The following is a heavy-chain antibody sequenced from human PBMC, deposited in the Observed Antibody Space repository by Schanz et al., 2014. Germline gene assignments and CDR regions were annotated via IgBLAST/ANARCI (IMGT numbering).Heavy chain of an antibody. D-gene: IGHD6-6*01. J-gene: IGHJ6*02. CDR3: VREGSSSPDCCYYNGMDV. Sequence: VQLVESGGGLVKPGGSLRLSCAASGFSFSTYAMHWVRQAPGKGLRCVAVISGNGGEKYYADSVKGRFTISRDNSENSLHLQMNSLRAEDTAVYYCVREGSSSPDCCYYNGMDVWGQGTTVTVSS. CDR1: GFSFSTYA. CDR2: ISGNGGEK. V-gene: IGHV3-30*04.